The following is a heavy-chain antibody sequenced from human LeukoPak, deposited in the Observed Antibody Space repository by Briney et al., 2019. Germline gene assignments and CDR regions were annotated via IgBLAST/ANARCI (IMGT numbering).Heavy chain of an antibody. CDR3: AKEDSSSWFDY. Sequence: SGGSLRLSCAASGFTFSRSAMSWVRQAPGKGPEWVSAISGTGTATFYTDSVKGRFTISRDNSKNTLYLQMNSLRAEDTAVYYCAKEDSSSWFDYWGQGTLVTVSS. V-gene: IGHV3-23*01. CDR1: GFTFSRSA. D-gene: IGHD6-13*01. J-gene: IGHJ4*02. CDR2: ISGTGTAT.